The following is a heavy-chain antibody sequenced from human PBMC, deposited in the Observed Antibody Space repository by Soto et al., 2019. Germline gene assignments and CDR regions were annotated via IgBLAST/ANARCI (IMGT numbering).Heavy chain of an antibody. CDR3: ARDRSIRTSSSWSKKKAPYYYYGMDV. V-gene: IGHV4-30-4*01. CDR1: GGSISSGDYY. CDR2: IYYSGST. Sequence: LSLTCTVSGGSISSGDYYWSWIRQPPGKGLEWIGYIYYSGSTYYNPSLKSRVTISVDTSKNQFSLKLSSVTAADTAVYYCARDRSIRTSSSWSKKKAPYYYYGMDVWGQGTTVTVSS. J-gene: IGHJ6*02. D-gene: IGHD6-13*01.